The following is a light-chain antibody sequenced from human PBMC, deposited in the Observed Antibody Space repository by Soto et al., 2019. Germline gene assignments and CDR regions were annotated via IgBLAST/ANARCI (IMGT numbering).Light chain of an antibody. CDR2: DAS. V-gene: IGKV1-5*01. CDR3: QQYTNTNNPWM. J-gene: IGKJ1*01. Sequence: DIQMTQSPSTLSASVGDRVTITCRASQTISTWLAWHQQKPGKAPKLLVYDASTLQSGVASRFSGSGSGTEFTLIISGLQPDDSATYYCQQYTNTNNPWMFGQGTKVDI. CDR1: QTISTW.